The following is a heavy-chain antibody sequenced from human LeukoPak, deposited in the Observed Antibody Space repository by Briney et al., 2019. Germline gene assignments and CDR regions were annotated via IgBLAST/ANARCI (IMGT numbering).Heavy chain of an antibody. CDR2: IKEDESAK. D-gene: IGHD1-26*01. CDR1: GFTYRRYW. J-gene: IGHJ4*02. CDR3: ARDVGGSLDY. V-gene: IGHV3-7*01. Sequence: TGGSLTLSCAASGFTYRRYWMAGVRQAPGKGLEWVANIKEDESAKHQADAVKGRFTISRDNAQNSVYLQMSSLRGGDTAVYYCARDVGGSLDYWGQGTLVTVSS.